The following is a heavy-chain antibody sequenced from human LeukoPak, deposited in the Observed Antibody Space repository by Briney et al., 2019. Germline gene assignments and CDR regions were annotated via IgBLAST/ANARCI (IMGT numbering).Heavy chain of an antibody. Sequence: GASVKVSCKASGYTFTSYYMHWVRQAPGQGLEWMGIINPSGGSTSYAQKFQGRVTMTRDTSTSTVYMELSSLRSEDTAVYYCARGDLSYYGSGSIDGDWFDPWGQGTLVTVSS. D-gene: IGHD3-10*01. V-gene: IGHV1-46*01. CDR3: ARGDLSYYGSGSIDGDWFDP. J-gene: IGHJ5*02. CDR1: GYTFTSYY. CDR2: INPSGGST.